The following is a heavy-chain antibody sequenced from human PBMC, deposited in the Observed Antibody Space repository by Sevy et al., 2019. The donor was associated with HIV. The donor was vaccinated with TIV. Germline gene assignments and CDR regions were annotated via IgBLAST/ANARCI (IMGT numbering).Heavy chain of an antibody. CDR1: GYTFTSYA. D-gene: IGHD6-13*01. CDR2: INTNTGNP. Sequence: ASVKVSCKASGYTFTSYAMNWVRQAPGQGLEWMGWINTNTGNPTYAQGFTGRFVFSLDTSFSTAYLQISSLKAEDTAVYYCARAGWQQLAYYFDYWGQGTLVTVSS. V-gene: IGHV7-4-1*02. CDR3: ARAGWQQLAYYFDY. J-gene: IGHJ4*02.